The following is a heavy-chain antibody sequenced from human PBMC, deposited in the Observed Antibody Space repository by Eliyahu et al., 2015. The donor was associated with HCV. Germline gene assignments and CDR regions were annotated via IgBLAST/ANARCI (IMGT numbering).Heavy chain of an antibody. CDR3: TTGFFSSSFF. V-gene: IGHV3-15*01. J-gene: IGHJ4*02. D-gene: IGHD6-6*01. CDR2: IKSKTDGGTT. CDR1: GFTFSNAW. Sequence: EVQLVESGGGLVKPGGSXXXXXAXSGFTFSNAWMSWVRQAPGKGLEWVGRIKSKTDGGTTDYAAPVKGRFTISRDDSKNTLYLQMNSLKTEDTAVYYCTTGFFSSSFFWGQGTLVTVSS.